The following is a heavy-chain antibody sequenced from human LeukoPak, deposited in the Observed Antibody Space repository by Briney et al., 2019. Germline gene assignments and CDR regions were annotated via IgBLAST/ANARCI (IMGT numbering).Heavy chain of an antibody. D-gene: IGHD3-3*02. CDR1: VYTFTNFY. J-gene: IGHJ4*02. CDR3: ARRPINCIIANCYVDY. Sequence: ASVKVSCKASVYTFTNFYIHWVRQAPGQGLEWMGWMNPNSGDTSYAREFQDRVTMTRDTSLNTAYMELSRLRSDDTAVYFCARRPINCIIANCYVDYWGQGTLVTVSP. CDR2: MNPNSGDT. V-gene: IGHV1-2*02.